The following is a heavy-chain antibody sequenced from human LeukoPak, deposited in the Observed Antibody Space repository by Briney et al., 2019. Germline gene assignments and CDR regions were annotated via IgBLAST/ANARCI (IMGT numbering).Heavy chain of an antibody. CDR1: GFTFSDYA. J-gene: IGHJ4*02. V-gene: IGHV3-23*01. D-gene: IGHD2-2*01. CDR3: AKLGCTGTFCYANY. CDR2: ISGGGDST. Sequence: GGSLRLSCAASGFTFSDYAMTWGRQTPGKGLEWVSVISGGGDSTDYADSMKGRFTISRDNSKNTLYLQMNSLRAEDTALYYCAKLGCTGTFCYANYWGQGTLVTVSS.